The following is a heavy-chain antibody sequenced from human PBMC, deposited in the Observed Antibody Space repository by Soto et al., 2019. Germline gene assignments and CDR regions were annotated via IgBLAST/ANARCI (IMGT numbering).Heavy chain of an antibody. CDR3: ARLNGGPALGDTIFGVVIGY. CDR1: GGSFSGYY. Sequence: SETLSHTCAFYGGSFSGYYWSWIRQPPGKGLEWIGEINHSGSTYYNPSLKSRVTISVDTSKNQFSLKLSSVTAADTAVYYCARLNGGPALGDTIFGVVIGYWGQGTLVTVSS. V-gene: IGHV4-34*01. D-gene: IGHD3-3*01. CDR2: INHSGST. J-gene: IGHJ4*02.